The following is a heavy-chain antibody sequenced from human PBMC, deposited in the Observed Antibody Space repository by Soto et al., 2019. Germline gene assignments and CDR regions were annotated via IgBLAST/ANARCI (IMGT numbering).Heavy chain of an antibody. CDR1: GFTFSHFG. Sequence: QVQLVESGGGVVQPGRSLRLSCAASGFTFSHFGMHWVRQAPGKGLEWVAVVWYDGSNTYYADSVKGRFTISRDNSKSMVYLQMNSLRVEDTAVYYCATDRRVGFSQWELQDLGQVTLVTVSS. V-gene: IGHV3-33*03. CDR3: ATDRRVGFSQWELQD. CDR2: VWYDGSNT. J-gene: IGHJ1*01. D-gene: IGHD1-26*01.